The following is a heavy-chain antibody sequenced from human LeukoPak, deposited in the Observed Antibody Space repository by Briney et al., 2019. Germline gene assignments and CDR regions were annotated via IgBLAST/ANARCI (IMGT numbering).Heavy chain of an antibody. V-gene: IGHV3-53*05. J-gene: IGHJ4*02. CDR1: GFIVSSNY. D-gene: IGHD3-22*01. CDR3: AKDFSVYYYDSRVLDY. Sequence: GGSLRLSCAASGFIVSSNYMSWVRQAPGKGLEWVSVIYSGGTTYSADSVKGRFTISRDTSKNTLYLQMNSLRPEDTAVYYCAKDFSVYYYDSRVLDYWGQGTLVTVSS. CDR2: IYSGGTT.